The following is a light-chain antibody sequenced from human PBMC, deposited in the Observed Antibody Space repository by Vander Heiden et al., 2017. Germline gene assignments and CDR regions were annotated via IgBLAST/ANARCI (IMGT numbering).Light chain of an antibody. Sequence: SYQLTQPPSVSVSPGLTASITCPGDQWGDKYACWYQQKPGQSPVLVIYQDSKRPSGIPERFSGSNSGNTATLTISGTQAMDEADYYCQAWDSSTAGWVFSGGTKLTVL. CDR1: QWGDKY. V-gene: IGLV3-1*01. J-gene: IGLJ3*02. CDR2: QDS. CDR3: QAWDSSTAGWV.